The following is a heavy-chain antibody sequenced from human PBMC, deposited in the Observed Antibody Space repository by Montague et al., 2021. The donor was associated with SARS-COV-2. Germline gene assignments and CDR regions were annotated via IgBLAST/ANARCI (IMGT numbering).Heavy chain of an antibody. V-gene: IGHV4-39*07. Sequence: SETLSLTCTVSGGSISSSSYYWGWIRQPPGKGLEWIGSIYYSGSTYYNPSPKSRVTISVDTSKNQFSLKLSSVTAADTAVYYCARDGEVVGNWFDPWGQGTLVTVSS. CDR1: GGSISSSSYY. CDR2: IYYSGST. J-gene: IGHJ5*02. D-gene: IGHD2-2*01. CDR3: ARDGEVVGNWFDP.